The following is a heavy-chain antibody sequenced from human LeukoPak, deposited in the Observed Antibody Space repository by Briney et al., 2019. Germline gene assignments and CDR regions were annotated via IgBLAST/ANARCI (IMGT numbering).Heavy chain of an antibody. CDR3: ARSYYDSSGYRSFDY. CDR1: GYTFTSYY. J-gene: IGHJ4*02. V-gene: IGHV1-46*01. CDR2: INPSGGST. Sequence: ASVKVSCKASGYTFTSYYMHWVRQAPGQGLEWMGIINPSGGSTNYAQKFQGRVTMTRDTSTSTVYMELSSLRSEDTAVYYCARSYYDSSGYRSFDYWGQGTLVTVSS. D-gene: IGHD3-22*01.